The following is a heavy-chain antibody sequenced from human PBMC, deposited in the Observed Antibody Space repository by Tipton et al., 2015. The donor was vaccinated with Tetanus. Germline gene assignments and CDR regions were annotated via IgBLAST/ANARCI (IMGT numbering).Heavy chain of an antibody. CDR1: GGSISGSSYY. V-gene: IGHV4-39*01. Sequence: TLSLTCTVSGGSISGSSYYWGWIRQPPGKGLEWIGSIYYSGSTYYNPSLKSRVTISVDTSKNQFSLKLSSVTAADTAVYYCARLIVGATTSEYFQHWGQGTLVTVSS. CDR3: ARLIVGATTSEYFQH. J-gene: IGHJ1*01. CDR2: IYYSGST. D-gene: IGHD1-26*01.